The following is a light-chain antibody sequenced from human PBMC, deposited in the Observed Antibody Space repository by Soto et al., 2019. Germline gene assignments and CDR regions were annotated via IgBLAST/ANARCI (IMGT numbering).Light chain of an antibody. CDR2: GNG. Sequence: QSVLTQRPSVSGAPGQRVTISCTGSSSNIGAGYDVHWYQQLPGKAPKLLIYGNGNRPSGVPDRFSGSKSGTSASLAITGLQAEDEADYYCQSYDSSLDVVFGVGTKVTVL. V-gene: IGLV1-40*01. J-gene: IGLJ2*01. CDR1: SSNIGAGYD. CDR3: QSYDSSLDVV.